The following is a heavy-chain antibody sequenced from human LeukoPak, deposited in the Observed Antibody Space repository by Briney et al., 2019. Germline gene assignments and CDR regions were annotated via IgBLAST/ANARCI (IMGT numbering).Heavy chain of an antibody. CDR1: GYTFTGYY. D-gene: IGHD7-27*01. CDR2: INPNSGGT. CDR3: ARVSEIGGEH. V-gene: IGHV1-2*02. J-gene: IGHJ4*02. Sequence: GASVKVSCKASGYTFTGYYMHWVRQAPGQGLEWMGWINPNSGGTNYAQKFQGRVTMTRDTSISTDYMELSRLRSDDTAVYYCARVSEIGGEHWGQGTLVTVSS.